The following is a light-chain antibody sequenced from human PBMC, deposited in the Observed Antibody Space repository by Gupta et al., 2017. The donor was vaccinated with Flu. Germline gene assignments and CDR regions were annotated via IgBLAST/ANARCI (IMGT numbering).Light chain of an antibody. V-gene: IGLV2-14*01. CDR2: EVT. J-gene: IGLJ1*01. CDR1: TTDIGSYNF. CDR3: SSFTTTGPSYV. Sequence: QSSLPHPASVSWSPGPSVTFSFTGTTTDIGSYNFVSWYQRHARKAPKVIIYEVTNRPSGVADRFSGSKSGNTASLTISGLQVEDEADYFCSSFTTTGPSYVFGTGTQVSVL.